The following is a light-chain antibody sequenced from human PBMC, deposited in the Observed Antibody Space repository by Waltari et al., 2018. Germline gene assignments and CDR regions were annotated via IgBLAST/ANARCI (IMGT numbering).Light chain of an antibody. V-gene: IGKV4-1*01. CDR3: QQYYNTPL. Sequence: DIVMTQSPDSLAVSLGERATINCKSSQSVLHSPHNKNYLAWYQQKPGQPPKLLIYWASTRESGVPDRFSGSGSGTDFTLTISSLQAEDVAVYYCQQYYNTPLFGQGTKLEIK. J-gene: IGKJ2*01. CDR1: QSVLHSPHNKNY. CDR2: WAS.